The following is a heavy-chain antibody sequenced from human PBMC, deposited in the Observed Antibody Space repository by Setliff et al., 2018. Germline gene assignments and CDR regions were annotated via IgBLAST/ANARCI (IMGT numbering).Heavy chain of an antibody. Sequence: SETLSLTCTVSGGSISSGGYYWSWIRQHPGKGLEWIGYIYYSGNTYYNPSLKSRVTISVDTSKNQFSLKLSSVTAADTAVYYCARVPRFTDTRNALDIWGQGTMVTV. V-gene: IGHV4-31*03. CDR3: ARVPRFTDTRNALDI. D-gene: IGHD5-18*01. CDR2: IYYSGNT. J-gene: IGHJ3*02. CDR1: GGSISSGGYY.